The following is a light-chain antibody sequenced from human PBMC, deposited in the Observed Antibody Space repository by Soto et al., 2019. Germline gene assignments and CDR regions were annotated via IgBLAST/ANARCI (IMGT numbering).Light chain of an antibody. Sequence: QSVLTQPASVSGSPGQSITISCTGTSSDVGGYNYVSWYQQHPGKAPKLIIYEVSNRPSGVSNRFSGSKSGNTASLTISGLQAEDETDYYCAAWDDSLNARYVFGTGTKLTVL. CDR2: EVS. J-gene: IGLJ1*01. V-gene: IGLV2-14*01. CDR1: SSDVGGYNY. CDR3: AAWDDSLNARYV.